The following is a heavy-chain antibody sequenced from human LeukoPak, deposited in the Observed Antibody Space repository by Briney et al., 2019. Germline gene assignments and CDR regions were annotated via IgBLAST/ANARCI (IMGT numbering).Heavy chain of an antibody. J-gene: IGHJ6*03. CDR3: AKGSKGVVFTRDHYMDV. CDR2: ISSSSRYI. Sequence: PGGSLRLSCVASGFTFSSYSLNWVRQAPGKGLEWVSSISSSSRYIYYADSVKGRFTICRDNAKNSLYLQMNSLRGEDTAVYYCAKGSKGVVFTRDHYMDVWGKGTTVTISS. V-gene: IGHV3-21*01. CDR1: GFTFSSYS. D-gene: IGHD3-3*01.